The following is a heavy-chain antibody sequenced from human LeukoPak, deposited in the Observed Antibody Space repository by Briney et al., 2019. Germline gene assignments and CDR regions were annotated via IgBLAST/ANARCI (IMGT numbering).Heavy chain of an antibody. CDR1: GFTFSTYW. Sequence: GGSLRLSCAASGFTFSTYWMHWVRQAPGKGLVWVSRIKSDGGTNYADSVKGRFTISRDNAKKTVSLQMNSLRPEDAGVYYCARAPSEIGGYYPEYFRHWGQGTLVTVSS. J-gene: IGHJ1*01. CDR3: ARAPSEIGGYYPEYFRH. D-gene: IGHD3-22*01. V-gene: IGHV3-74*01. CDR2: IKSDGGT.